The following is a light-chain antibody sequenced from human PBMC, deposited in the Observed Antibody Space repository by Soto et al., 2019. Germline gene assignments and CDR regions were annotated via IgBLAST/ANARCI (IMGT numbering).Light chain of an antibody. CDR2: AAS. CDR1: QSISRY. J-gene: IGKJ4*01. Sequence: GDRVTITCRASQSISRYLNWYQQKPGTAPKLLIYAASSLQSGVPSRFRGSGYGTDFTLTISRLQPEDFATYYCQKANSFPLTCGGGTKVDIK. V-gene: IGKV1-39*01. CDR3: QKANSFPLT.